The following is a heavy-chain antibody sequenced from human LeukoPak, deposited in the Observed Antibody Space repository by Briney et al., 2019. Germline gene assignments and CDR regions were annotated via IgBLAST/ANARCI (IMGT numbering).Heavy chain of an antibody. CDR1: GGSISSGSYY. Sequence: PSQTLSLTCTVSGGSISSGSYYWSWIRQPAGKGLEWIGRIYTSGSTNYNPSLKSRVTISVDTSKNQSSLKLSSVTAADTAVYYCARTRFPMWEYQDYWGQGTLVTVSS. D-gene: IGHD1-26*01. J-gene: IGHJ4*02. CDR3: ARTRFPMWEYQDY. CDR2: IYTSGST. V-gene: IGHV4-61*02.